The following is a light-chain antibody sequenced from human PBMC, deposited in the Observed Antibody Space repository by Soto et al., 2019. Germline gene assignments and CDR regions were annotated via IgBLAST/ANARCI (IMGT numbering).Light chain of an antibody. CDR1: SSDVGGYNL. CDR3: CSYAGSSTYV. CDR2: EGS. V-gene: IGLV2-23*01. Sequence: QSVLTQPASVSGSPGQSITISCTGTSSDVGGYNLVSWYQQHPGKAPKVMIYEGSKRPSGVSNRFSGSKSGNTASLTISELQAEDEADYYCCSYAGSSTYVFGTGTKVTVL. J-gene: IGLJ1*01.